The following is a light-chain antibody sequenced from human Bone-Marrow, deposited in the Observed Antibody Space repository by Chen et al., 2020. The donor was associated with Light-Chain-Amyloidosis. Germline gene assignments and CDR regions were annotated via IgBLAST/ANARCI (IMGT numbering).Light chain of an antibody. J-gene: IGLJ2*01. Sequence: SYELTQPPPASVSPFQTARITCSGDDLPTKFAYWYQQKPGQAPVLVIHRDTERPSGISERFSGSSSGTTATLTISGVQAEDEADYHCQSADSSGTYEVIFGGGTKLTVL. CDR3: QSADSSGTYEVI. CDR2: RDT. CDR1: DLPTKF. V-gene: IGLV3-25*03.